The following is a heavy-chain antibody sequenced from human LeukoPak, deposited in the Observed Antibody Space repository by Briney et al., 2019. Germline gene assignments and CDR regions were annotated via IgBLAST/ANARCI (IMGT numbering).Heavy chain of an antibody. D-gene: IGHD6-19*01. V-gene: IGHV4-59*01. CDR2: IYYSGST. Sequence: PSETLSLTCTVSGGSISSYYWSWIRQPPGKGLEWIGYIYYSGSTNYNPSLKSRVTISVDTSKNQFSLKLSSVTAADTAVYYCARDRPARYSSGWYVFDYWGQGTLVTVSS. CDR1: GGSISSYY. J-gene: IGHJ4*02. CDR3: ARDRPARYSSGWYVFDY.